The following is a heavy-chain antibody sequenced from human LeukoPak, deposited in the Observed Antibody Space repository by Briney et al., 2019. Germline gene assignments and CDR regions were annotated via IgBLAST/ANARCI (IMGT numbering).Heavy chain of an antibody. Sequence: GGSLRLSCAASGFTFSSYAMSWVRQAPGKGLEWVSVMSGGGGSTYYADSVKGRFTISGDNSKNTLYLQMNSLRAEDSAVYHCAKEGQIYLSFFDYWGQGTLVTVSS. D-gene: IGHD3-16*02. J-gene: IGHJ4*02. CDR3: AKEGQIYLSFFDY. CDR1: GFTFSSYA. CDR2: MSGGGGST. V-gene: IGHV3-23*01.